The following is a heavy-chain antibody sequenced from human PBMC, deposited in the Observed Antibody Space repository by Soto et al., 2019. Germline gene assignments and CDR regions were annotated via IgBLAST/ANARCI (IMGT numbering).Heavy chain of an antibody. D-gene: IGHD1-1*01. J-gene: IGHJ4*02. V-gene: IGHV4-30-4*01. CDR3: ASIQLHPRTFDY. Sequence: PSETLSLTCTVSGGSISSGDYYWSWIRQPPGKGLEWIGYIYYSGSTYYNPSLKSRVTISVDTSKNQFSLKLSSVTAADTAVYYCASIQLHPRTFDYWGQGTLVTVSS. CDR2: IYYSGST. CDR1: GGSISSGDYY.